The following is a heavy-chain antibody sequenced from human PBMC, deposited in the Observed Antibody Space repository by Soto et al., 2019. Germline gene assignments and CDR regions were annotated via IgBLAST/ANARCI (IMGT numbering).Heavy chain of an antibody. CDR1: GGSFSGYY. Sequence: QVQLQQWGAGLLKPSETLSLTCAVYGGSFSGYYWSWIRQPPGKGLEWIGEINHSGSTNYNPSLKRRVTISVDTSKNQFSLKLSSVTAADTAVYYCARAYVLRYFDWFDPWGQGTLVTVSS. CDR2: INHSGST. J-gene: IGHJ5*02. V-gene: IGHV4-34*01. CDR3: ARAYVLRYFDWFDP. D-gene: IGHD3-9*01.